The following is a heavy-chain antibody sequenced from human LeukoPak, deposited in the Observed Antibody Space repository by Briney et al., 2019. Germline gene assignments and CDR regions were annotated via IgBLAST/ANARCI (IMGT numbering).Heavy chain of an antibody. J-gene: IGHJ4*02. CDR2: ISYDGSNK. V-gene: IGHV3-30*04. D-gene: IGHD2-15*01. CDR1: GFTFSSYA. CDR3: ARAFLGWYFDY. Sequence: PGGSLRLSCAASGFTFSSYAMHWVRQAPGKGLEWVAVISYDGSNKYYADSVKGRFTISRDNSKNTLYLQMNSLRAEDTAVYYCARAFLGWYFDYWGQGTLVTVSS.